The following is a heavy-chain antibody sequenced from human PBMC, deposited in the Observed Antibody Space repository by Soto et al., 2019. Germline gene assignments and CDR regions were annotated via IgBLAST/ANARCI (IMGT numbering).Heavy chain of an antibody. CDR2: IWPGDSDT. CDR1: GYSFNSHW. D-gene: IGHD6-13*01. J-gene: IGHJ4*02. V-gene: IGHV5-51*01. CDR3: ARGAYSSTPYYFDY. Sequence: GESLKISCKASGYSFNSHWIHWVRQMPGKGLEWMGIIWPGDSDTRYSPSFQGQVTISADKSISTAYLQWSSLKASDTAMYYCARGAYSSTPYYFDYWGQGTLVTVSS.